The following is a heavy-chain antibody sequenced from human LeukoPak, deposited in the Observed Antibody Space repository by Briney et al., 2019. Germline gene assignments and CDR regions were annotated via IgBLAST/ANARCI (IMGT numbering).Heavy chain of an antibody. CDR2: ISGSGGST. CDR3: AKFGTVTSRYGMDV. Sequence: GGSLRLACAASGFTFSRYSISWVRQAPGKGLEWLSAISGSGGSTYYADSVKGRFTISRDNSKNTLYLQMNSLRAEDTAVYYCAKFGTVTSRYGMDVWGQGTTVTVSS. J-gene: IGHJ6*02. CDR1: GFTFSRYS. V-gene: IGHV3-23*01. D-gene: IGHD4-17*01.